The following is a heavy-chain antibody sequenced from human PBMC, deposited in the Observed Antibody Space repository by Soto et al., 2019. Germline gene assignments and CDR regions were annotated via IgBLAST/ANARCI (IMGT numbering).Heavy chain of an antibody. Sequence: SVKVSCKASGYTFTSYDINWVRQATVQGLEWMGWMNPNSGNTGYAQKFQGRVTMTRNTSISTAYMELSSLRSEDTAVYYCARGRRSDFWSGYSYYYYYGMDVWGQGTTVTVSS. D-gene: IGHD3-3*01. CDR2: MNPNSGNT. J-gene: IGHJ6*02. V-gene: IGHV1-8*01. CDR3: ARGRRSDFWSGYSYYYYYGMDV. CDR1: GYTFTSYD.